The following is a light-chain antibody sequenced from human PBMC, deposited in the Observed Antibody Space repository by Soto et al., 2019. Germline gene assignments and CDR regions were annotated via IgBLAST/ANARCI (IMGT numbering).Light chain of an antibody. J-gene: IGKJ2*01. Sequence: EIVLTQSPATLSLSPGQRATLSCRASQSVSNYLAWYQRKPGQAPRLLIYDASNRATGIPARFSGSGSGTDFTLTISSLEPEDFAVYYCQQRSNWYTFGQGTKLEIK. CDR1: QSVSNY. CDR2: DAS. V-gene: IGKV3-11*01. CDR3: QQRSNWYT.